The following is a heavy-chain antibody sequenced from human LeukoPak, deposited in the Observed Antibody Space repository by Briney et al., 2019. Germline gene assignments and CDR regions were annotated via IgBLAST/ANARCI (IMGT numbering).Heavy chain of an antibody. CDR2: ISYSGSNK. V-gene: IGHV3-30*04. CDR1: GFTFSSYA. J-gene: IGHJ4*02. CDR3: ARVPKNGYFDY. Sequence: GGSLRLSCAASGFTFSSYARHWVRQAPGKGLEWVAVISYSGSNKYYADSVKGRFSISRDNSKNTVYLQMNSLRAEDTAVYYCARVPKNGYFDYWGQGTLVTVSS.